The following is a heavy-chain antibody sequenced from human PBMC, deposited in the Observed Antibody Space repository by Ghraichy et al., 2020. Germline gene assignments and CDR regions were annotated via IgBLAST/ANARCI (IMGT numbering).Heavy chain of an antibody. V-gene: IGHV6-1*01. J-gene: IGHJ4*02. D-gene: IGHD5-24*01. CDR1: GDSVSSNSGA. CDR2: TYYRSKWYN. CDR3: ARDSSVGDGRNPCFDH. Sequence: TLSLTCAISGDSVSSNSGAWNWLRQSPSRGLEWLGRTYYRSKWYNDYALSVKSRITINPDTSKNQFSLQLNSVTLEDTAVYYCARDSSVGDGRNPCFDHWGQGTPVTVSS.